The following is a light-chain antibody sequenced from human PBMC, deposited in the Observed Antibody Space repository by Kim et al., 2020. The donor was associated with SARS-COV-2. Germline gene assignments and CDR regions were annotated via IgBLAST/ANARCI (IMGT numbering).Light chain of an antibody. CDR3: QQYCSSPRT. V-gene: IGKV3-20*01. CDR2: GAS. CDR1: QSVSSSY. J-gene: IGKJ4*01. Sequence: SPGERATLSCRASQSVSSSYLALYQQKPGQAPRLLIYGASSRATGIPDRFSGSGSGTDFTLTISRLEPEDFAVYYCQQYCSSPRTFGGGTKVDIK.